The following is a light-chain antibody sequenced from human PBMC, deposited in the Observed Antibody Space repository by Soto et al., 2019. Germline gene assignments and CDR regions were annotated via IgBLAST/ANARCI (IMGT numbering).Light chain of an antibody. J-gene: IGKJ2*01. Sequence: EIVMTQSPATLSVSPGERATLSCRASQSVSSNLAWYQQKPGQAPRLLIYGASTRPTGIPARFSGRGSGTEFSLTISSLQSEDFAVYYCQQYNAWPYAFGQGTKVEIK. CDR3: QQYNAWPYA. V-gene: IGKV3-15*01. CDR2: GAS. CDR1: QSVSSN.